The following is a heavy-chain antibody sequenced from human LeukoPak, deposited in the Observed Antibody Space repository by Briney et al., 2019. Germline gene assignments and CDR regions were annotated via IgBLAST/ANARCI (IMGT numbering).Heavy chain of an antibody. CDR1: GFTFSNYA. D-gene: IGHD3-10*01. V-gene: IGHV3-23*01. CDR2: ITGSGGST. CDR3: AKDLVSILRGVIRTWFFDY. J-gene: IGHJ4*01. Sequence: GGSLRLSCAASGFTFSNYAMTWVRQAPGKGLEWVSAITGSGGSTYYADSVKGRFTISRDDSKNTLFLQMDSLRAEDTAVYYCAKDLVSILRGVIRTWFFDYWGHRTLVTVSS.